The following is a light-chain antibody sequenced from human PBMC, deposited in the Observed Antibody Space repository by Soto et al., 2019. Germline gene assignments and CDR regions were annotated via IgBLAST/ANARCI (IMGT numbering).Light chain of an antibody. J-gene: IGLJ1*01. V-gene: IGLV2-23*02. CDR1: SSDVGSYNL. CDR2: EVS. CDR3: CSYAGSTTEV. Sequence: QSALTQPASVSGSPGQSITISCTGTSSDVGSYNLVSWYQQHPGKAPKLMIYEVSKRPSGVSNRFSGSKSGNTASLTISGLQAEDEADYYCCSYAGSTTEVFGTGTKV.